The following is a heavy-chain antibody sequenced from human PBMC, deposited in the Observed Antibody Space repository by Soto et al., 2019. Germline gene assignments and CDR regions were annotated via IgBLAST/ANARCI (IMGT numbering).Heavy chain of an antibody. V-gene: IGHV4-61*01. CDR1: GGSVSSGSYY. Sequence: SETLSLTCTVSGGSVSSGSYYWRWIRQPPGKGLEWIGYIYYSGSTNYNPSLKSRVTISVDTSKNQFSLKLSSVTAADTAVYYCATRAPISGYYFKGSYYFDYWGQGTLVTVS. CDR2: IYYSGST. D-gene: IGHD3-22*01. J-gene: IGHJ4*02. CDR3: ATRAPISGYYFKGSYYFDY.